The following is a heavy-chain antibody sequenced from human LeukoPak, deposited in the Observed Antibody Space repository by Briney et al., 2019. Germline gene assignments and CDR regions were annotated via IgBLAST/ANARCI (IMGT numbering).Heavy chain of an antibody. CDR2: MNPNSGNT. J-gene: IGHJ4*02. D-gene: IGHD6-6*01. CDR1: GYTFTSYD. Sequence: ASAKVSCKASGYTFTSYDINWVRQATGQGLEWMGWMNPNSGNTGYAQKFQGRVTMTRNTSISTAYMELSSLRSEDTAVYYCARELRSSSPRDRYFDYWGQGTLVTVSS. CDR3: ARELRSSSPRDRYFDY. V-gene: IGHV1-8*01.